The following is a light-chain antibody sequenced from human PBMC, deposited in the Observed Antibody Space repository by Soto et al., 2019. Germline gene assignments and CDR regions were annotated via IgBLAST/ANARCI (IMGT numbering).Light chain of an antibody. Sequence: ETVINQSPATLSVSPGERATLSCRASQSVNSNLAWYQQKLGQAPRVLIFGASTRATGIPARFSGSGSGTEFSLTINSLQSEDFAVYYCQEYNTWPWTFGQGTKVDIK. CDR3: QEYNTWPWT. J-gene: IGKJ1*01. CDR1: QSVNSN. V-gene: IGKV3-15*01. CDR2: GAS.